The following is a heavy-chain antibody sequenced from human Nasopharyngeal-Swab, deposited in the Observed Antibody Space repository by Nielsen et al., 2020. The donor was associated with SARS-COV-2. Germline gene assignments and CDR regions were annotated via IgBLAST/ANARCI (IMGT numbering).Heavy chain of an antibody. CDR3: ARERGAYGSGSDYYYGMDV. CDR2: ISYDGSNK. J-gene: IGHJ6*02. D-gene: IGHD3-10*01. V-gene: IGHV3-30-3*01. CDR1: GFTFSSYA. Sequence: GESLKIPCAASGFTFSSYAMHWVRQAPGKGLEWVAVISYDGSNKYYADSVKGRFTISRDNSKNTLYLQMNSLRAEDTAVYYCARERGAYGSGSDYYYGMDVWGQGTTVTVSS.